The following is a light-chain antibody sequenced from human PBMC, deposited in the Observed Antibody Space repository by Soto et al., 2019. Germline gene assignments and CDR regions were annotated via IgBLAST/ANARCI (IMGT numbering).Light chain of an antibody. Sequence: QLVLTQPASVSGSPGQSITISCTGTSSDVGGYNYVSWYQQHPDKAPKLMIYEVSNRPSGVSNRFSGSKSGNTASLTISGLQAEDEADYYCSSYTGSSTYVFGTGTKLTVL. CDR2: EVS. CDR1: SSDVGGYNY. J-gene: IGLJ1*01. CDR3: SSYTGSSTYV. V-gene: IGLV2-14*01.